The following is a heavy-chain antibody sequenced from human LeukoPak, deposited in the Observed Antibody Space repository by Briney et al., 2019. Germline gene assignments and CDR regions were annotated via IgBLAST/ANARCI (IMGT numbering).Heavy chain of an antibody. J-gene: IGHJ4*02. D-gene: IGHD5-18*01. CDR1: GFTFSAYN. CDR3: ARGLGSNYGNGDY. CDR2: IKQDGSEK. V-gene: IGHV3-7*03. Sequence: PGGSLRLSCAASGFTFSAYNMIWVRQAPGKGLEWVANIKQDGSEKYYVDSVKGRFTVSRDNAKNSLFLQMNSLRAEDTAMYYCARGLGSNYGNGDYWGQGTLVTVSS.